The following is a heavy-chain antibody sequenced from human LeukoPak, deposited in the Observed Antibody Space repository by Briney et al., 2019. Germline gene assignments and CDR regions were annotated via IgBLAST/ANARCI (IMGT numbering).Heavy chain of an antibody. CDR2: ISLTGRT. CDR3: SRESGAFCPFGY. CDR1: GGSISSTNW. D-gene: IGHD1-26*01. J-gene: IGHJ4*02. Sequence: SETLSLTCGASGGSISSTNWRSWVRQPPGQGLEWIGEISLTGRTNYNPSLDGRVTMSLDESSNQLSLNLTSVTAADTAIYYCSRESGAFCPFGYWGQGTLVIVPS. V-gene: IGHV4-4*02.